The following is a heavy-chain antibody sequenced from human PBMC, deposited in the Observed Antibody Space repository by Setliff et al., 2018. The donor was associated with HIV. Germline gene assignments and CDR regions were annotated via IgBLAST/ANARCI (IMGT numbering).Heavy chain of an antibody. CDR2: IDWDDDK. V-gene: IGHV2-70*04. Sequence: SGPTLVNPTQTLTLTCTFSGFSLSTTGMRVSWIRQPPGKALEWLARIDWDDDKFYSTSLKTRLTISKDTSKNQVVLTMTNMDPVDTATYYCARIGYAFDIWGQGTMVTVSS. D-gene: IGHD1-1*01. CDR1: GFSLSTTGMR. J-gene: IGHJ3*02. CDR3: ARIGYAFDI.